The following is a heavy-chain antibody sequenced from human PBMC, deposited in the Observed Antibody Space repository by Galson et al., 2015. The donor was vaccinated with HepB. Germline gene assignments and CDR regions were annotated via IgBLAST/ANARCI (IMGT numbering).Heavy chain of an antibody. J-gene: IGHJ5*02. V-gene: IGHV3-30*18. CDR2: ISYAGTNK. CDR3: AKDPGYSDYGGNWLDP. CDR1: GFTFSSYG. D-gene: IGHD4-23*01. Sequence: SLRLSCAASGFTFSSYGMHWVRQAPGKGLEWVAVISYAGTNKYYADSVKGRFTISRGNSKNTLYLQMNSLRAEDTAVYYCAKDPGYSDYGGNWLDPWGQGTLVTVSS.